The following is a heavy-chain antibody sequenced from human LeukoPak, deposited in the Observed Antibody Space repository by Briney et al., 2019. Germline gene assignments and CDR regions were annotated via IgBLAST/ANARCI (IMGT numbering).Heavy chain of an antibody. CDR2: ISAYNGNT. V-gene: IGHV1-18*01. CDR1: GYTFTSYG. CDR3: AREECSIGVCYPSGY. J-gene: IGHJ4*02. D-gene: IGHD2-8*01. Sequence: GASVKVSCKASGYTFTSYGISWVRQAPGQGLEWMGWISAYNGNTNYALKLQGRVTLTTDTSTSTAYMELKSLRSDDTAVYYCAREECSIGVCYPSGYWGQGTLVTVSS.